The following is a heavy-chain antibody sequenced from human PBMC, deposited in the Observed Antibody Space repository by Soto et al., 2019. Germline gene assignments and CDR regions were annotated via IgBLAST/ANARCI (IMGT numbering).Heavy chain of an antibody. CDR1: GGSFRTYT. D-gene: IGHD2-2*01. J-gene: IGHJ3*02. Sequence: QVQLVQSGVEVKKPGSSVKVSCKASGGSFRTYTIFWVRQAPGQGLEWMGRIIPMFDIANYAQKFQGRVTXXXXXXTXTXXXXXXXXXXXXXPIXXCXLGXXSAEVFDIWAQGTLVTVSS. V-gene: IGHV1-69*02. CDR3: XLGXXSAEVFDI. CDR2: IIPMFDIA.